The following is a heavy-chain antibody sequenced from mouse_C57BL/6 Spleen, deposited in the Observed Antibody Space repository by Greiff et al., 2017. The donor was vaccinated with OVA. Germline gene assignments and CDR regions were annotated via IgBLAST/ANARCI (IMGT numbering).Heavy chain of an antibody. Sequence: EVQLQQSGPVLVKPGASVKMSCKASGYTFTDYYMNWVKQSHGKSLEWIGVINPYNGGTSYNQKFKGKATLTVDKSSSTAYMELNSLTSEDSAVYYCARRGLPLDYWGQGTTLTVSS. J-gene: IGHJ2*01. CDR1: GYTFTDYY. CDR2: INPYNGGT. D-gene: IGHD2-2*01. V-gene: IGHV1-19*01. CDR3: ARRGLPLDY.